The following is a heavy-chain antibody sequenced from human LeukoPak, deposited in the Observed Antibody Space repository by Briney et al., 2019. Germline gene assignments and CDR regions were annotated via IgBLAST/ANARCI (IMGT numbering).Heavy chain of an antibody. V-gene: IGHV4-39*01. Sequence: SETLSLTCTVSGGSISSSSYYWGWVRQPPGKGLEWIGSIYYSGNTYYNPSLKSRVTISVDTSKNQFSLKLSSVTAADTAVYYCAWLYYFWSGDHNWFDPWGQGTLVTVSS. CDR2: IYYSGNT. CDR1: GGSISSSSYY. D-gene: IGHD3-3*01. CDR3: AWLYYFWSGDHNWFDP. J-gene: IGHJ5*02.